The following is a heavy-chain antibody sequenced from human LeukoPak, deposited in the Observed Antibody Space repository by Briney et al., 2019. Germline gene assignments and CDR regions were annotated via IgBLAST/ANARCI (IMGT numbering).Heavy chain of an antibody. Sequence: GGSLRLSCEDSGFTFSSYPVHWVRQAPGKGLEWVAVISYDGSNKYYADSVKGRFTISRDNSKNTLYLQMNSLRAEDTAVYYCARDRGTDGDYVDYYYGMDVWGKGTTVTVSS. CDR1: GFTFSSYP. CDR3: ARDRGTDGDYVDYYYGMDV. D-gene: IGHD4-17*01. CDR2: ISYDGSNK. J-gene: IGHJ6*04. V-gene: IGHV3-30-3*01.